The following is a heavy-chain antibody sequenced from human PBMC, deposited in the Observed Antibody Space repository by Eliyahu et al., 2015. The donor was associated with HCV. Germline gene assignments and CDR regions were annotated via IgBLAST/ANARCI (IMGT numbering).Heavy chain of an antibody. D-gene: IGHD3-10*01. Sequence: EVQLVESGGGLVQPGRSLRLSCVGSGFAFDDYGMHWVRQAPGKGLEWVSGISWNSASIVYADSVRGRVTISRDNAKRSLYLQMNDLRPEDSALYYCAKGSRGSSITYFYYGLDVWGQGTTVTVAS. CDR1: GFAFDDYG. V-gene: IGHV3-9*01. J-gene: IGHJ6*02. CDR3: AKGSRGSSITYFYYGLDV. CDR2: ISWNSASI.